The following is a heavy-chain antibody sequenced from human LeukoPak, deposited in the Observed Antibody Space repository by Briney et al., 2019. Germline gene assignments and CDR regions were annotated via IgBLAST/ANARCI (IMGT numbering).Heavy chain of an antibody. CDR3: AARPGEVAVPFDY. Sequence: GGSLRLSCAASGFTFSTFAMTWVRQAPGKGLEWVSLISGSGGITYYADSVNGRFTISRDNSKNTLYLQMHSLRAEDTAVYYCAARPGEVAVPFDYWGQGALVTVSS. J-gene: IGHJ4*02. V-gene: IGHV3-23*01. D-gene: IGHD2-15*01. CDR2: ISGSGGIT. CDR1: GFTFSTFA.